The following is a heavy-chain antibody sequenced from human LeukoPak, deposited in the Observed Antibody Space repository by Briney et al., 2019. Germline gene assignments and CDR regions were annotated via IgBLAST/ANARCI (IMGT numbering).Heavy chain of an antibody. CDR2: INSDGRST. D-gene: IGHD1-26*01. Sequence: GGSLRLSCAASGFTFSSYWMHWVRQAPGKGLGWVSRINSDGRSTSYADSVKGRFTVSRDNAKNTLYVQMNSLGAEDTAVYYCARATGSYYSLGYWGQGRLVTVSS. CDR3: ARATGSYYSLGY. CDR1: GFTFSSYW. V-gene: IGHV3-74*01. J-gene: IGHJ4*02.